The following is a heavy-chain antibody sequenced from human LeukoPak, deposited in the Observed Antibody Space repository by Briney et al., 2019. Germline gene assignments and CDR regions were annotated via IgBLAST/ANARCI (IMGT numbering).Heavy chain of an antibody. CDR3: AREWSSLFDY. V-gene: IGHV3-48*03. D-gene: IGHD2-15*01. J-gene: IGHJ4*02. CDR1: GFTFSSYE. Sequence: GGSLRLSCAASGFTFSSYEMNWVRQAPGKGLEWVSYISSSGSTIYYADSVKGRFTISRDNAKNSLYLQMNSLRADDTAVYYCAREWSSLFDYWGQGTLVTVSS. CDR2: ISSSGSTI.